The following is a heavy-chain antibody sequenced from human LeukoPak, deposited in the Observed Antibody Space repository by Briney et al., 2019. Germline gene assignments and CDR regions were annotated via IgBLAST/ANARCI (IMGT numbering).Heavy chain of an antibody. D-gene: IGHD5-18*01. CDR3: ARSGGYNRLGY. CDR2: INGDGTST. Sequence: GGSLRLSCAASGFTFSTYWMYWFRQAPGGGLVWVSRINGDGTSTSYADSVKGRFTISRDNAENTLYLQMNSLRAEDTAMYYCARSGGYNRLGYWGQGTLVTVSS. V-gene: IGHV3-74*01. J-gene: IGHJ4*02. CDR1: GFTFSTYW.